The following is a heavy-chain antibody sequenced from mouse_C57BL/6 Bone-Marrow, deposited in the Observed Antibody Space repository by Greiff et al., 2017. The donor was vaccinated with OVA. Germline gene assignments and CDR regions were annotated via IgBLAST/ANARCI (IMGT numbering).Heavy chain of an antibody. D-gene: IGHD2-2*01. CDR1: GYSFTDYN. CDR3: ARERGLRWLRRKFAY. V-gene: IGHV1-39*01. CDR2: INPNYGTT. Sequence: EVQLQQSGPELVKPGASVKISCKASGYSFTDYNMNWVKQSHGKSLEWIGVINPNYGTTSYNQKFKGKATLTVDQSSSTAYMQLNSLTSEDSAVYYCARERGLRWLRRKFAYWGQGTLVTVSA. J-gene: IGHJ3*01.